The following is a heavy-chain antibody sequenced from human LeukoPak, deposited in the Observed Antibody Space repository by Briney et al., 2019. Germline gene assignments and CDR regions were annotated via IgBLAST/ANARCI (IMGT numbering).Heavy chain of an antibody. V-gene: IGHV5-51*01. CDR3: ARPLPPYDSSGNFGY. D-gene: IGHD3-22*01. CDR1: GYTFSSYW. CDR2: IYPGDSNT. J-gene: IGHJ4*02. Sequence: GESLKISCQGSGYTFSSYWIGWVRQMPGKGLEWMGIIYPGDSNTRYSSSFQGQVTISADKSISTAYLQWSSLKASDTAMYYCARPLPPYDSSGNFGYWGQGTLVTVSS.